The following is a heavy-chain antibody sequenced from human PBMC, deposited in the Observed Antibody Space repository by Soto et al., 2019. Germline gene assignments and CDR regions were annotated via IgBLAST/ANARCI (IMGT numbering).Heavy chain of an antibody. CDR1: GGTFSSYA. J-gene: IGHJ6*02. Sequence: QVQLVQSGADVKKPGSSVKVSCKASGGTFSSYAISWVRQAPGQGLEWMGGIIPIFGTANDAQKFQGRVTLTADESTSTAYMELSSLRSEDTAVYYCARSVVVPAAISRPPNYSYYGMDVLCQGTTVTVSS. D-gene: IGHD2-2*01. V-gene: IGHV1-69*01. CDR2: IIPIFGTA. CDR3: ARSVVVPAAISRPPNYSYYGMDV.